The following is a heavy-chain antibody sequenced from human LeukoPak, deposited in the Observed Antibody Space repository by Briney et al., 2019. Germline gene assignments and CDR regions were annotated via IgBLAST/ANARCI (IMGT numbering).Heavy chain of an antibody. V-gene: IGHV3-30-3*01. CDR3: ARDSLDSSGYYPGLCDY. CDR1: GFTFSSYA. J-gene: IGHJ4*02. D-gene: IGHD3-22*01. CDR2: ISYDGSNK. Sequence: GGSLRLSCAAPGFTFSSYAMHWVRQAPGKGLEWVAVISYDGSNKYYADSVKGRFTISRDNSKNTLYLQMNSLRAEDTAVYYCARDSLDSSGYYPGLCDYWGQGTLVTVSS.